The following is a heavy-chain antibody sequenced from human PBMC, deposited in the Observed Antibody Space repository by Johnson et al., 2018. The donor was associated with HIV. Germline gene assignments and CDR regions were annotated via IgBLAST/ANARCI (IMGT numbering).Heavy chain of an antibody. CDR1: GFTFSSYG. V-gene: IGHV3-30*03. D-gene: IGHD1-26*01. CDR3: ARDLGWELRSDGDAFDI. J-gene: IGHJ3*02. CDR2: ISYDGSNK. Sequence: QVQLVESGGGLVQPGGSLRLSCAASGFTFSSYGMHWVRQAPGKGLEWLAVISYDGSNKYYADSVKGRFTISRDNSKNTLYLQMNSLRAEDTAVYYGARDLGWELRSDGDAFDIWGQGTMVTVSS.